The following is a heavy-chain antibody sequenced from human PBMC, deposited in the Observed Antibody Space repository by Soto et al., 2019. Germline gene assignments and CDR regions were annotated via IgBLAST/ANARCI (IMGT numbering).Heavy chain of an antibody. CDR1: GFTFSDNY. V-gene: IGHV3-11*01. J-gene: IGHJ4*02. D-gene: IGHD3-22*01. Sequence: PGGSLRLSCAASGFTFSDNYMSWIRQAPGKGLEWVSYISISVSSIYYADSVKGRFTISRDNAKNSRYLQMNSLRAEDTAVYYCARDLGYYESDGYFDYWGQGALVTVSS. CDR2: ISISVSSI. CDR3: ARDLGYYESDGYFDY.